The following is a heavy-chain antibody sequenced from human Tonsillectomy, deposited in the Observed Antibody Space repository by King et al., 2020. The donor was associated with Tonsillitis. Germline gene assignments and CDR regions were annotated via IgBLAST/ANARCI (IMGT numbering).Heavy chain of an antibody. CDR3: ARKHYYDSSGYSSPGPYDY. CDR2: IYYSGST. Sequence: LQLQESGPGLVKPSETLSLTCTVSGGSISSYYWSWIRQPPGKGLEWIGYIYYSGSTNYNPSLKSRVTISVDTSKNQFSLKLSSVTAADTAVYYCARKHYYDSSGYSSPGPYDYWGQGTLVTVSS. V-gene: IGHV4-59*01. J-gene: IGHJ4*02. D-gene: IGHD3-22*01. CDR1: GGSISSYY.